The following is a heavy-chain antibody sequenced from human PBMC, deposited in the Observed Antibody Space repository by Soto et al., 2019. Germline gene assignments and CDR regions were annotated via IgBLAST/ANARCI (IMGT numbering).Heavy chain of an antibody. V-gene: IGHV1-58*01. CDR3: AAGDSSGYYGG. D-gene: IGHD3-22*01. J-gene: IGHJ4*02. CDR1: GFTFTSSS. Sequence: SVKVSCKASGFTFTSSSVQWVRQARGQRLEWIGWITVGTGNTNYAQKFQERVTITRDMSTSTAYMELSNLRSEDTAVCYCAAGDSSGYYGGWGQGTQVTVSS. CDR2: ITVGTGNT.